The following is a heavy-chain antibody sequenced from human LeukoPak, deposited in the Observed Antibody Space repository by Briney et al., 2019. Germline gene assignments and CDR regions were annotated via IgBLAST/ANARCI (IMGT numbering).Heavy chain of an antibody. J-gene: IGHJ4*02. CDR2: ISYDGSNK. Sequence: GGSLRLSCVASGFTFNAYSMNWVRQAPGKGLEWVAVISYDGSNKYYGDSVKGRFTISRDNSKNTLYLQMNSLRAEDTAVYYCAKKFPGTVAAGPDHWGQGTLVTVSS. V-gene: IGHV3-30*18. CDR1: GFTFNAYS. CDR3: AKKFPGTVAAGPDH. D-gene: IGHD6-13*01.